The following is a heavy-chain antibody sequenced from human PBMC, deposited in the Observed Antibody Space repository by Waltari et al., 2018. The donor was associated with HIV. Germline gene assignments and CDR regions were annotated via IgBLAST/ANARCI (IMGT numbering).Heavy chain of an antibody. CDR1: GFTFSRYS. V-gene: IGHV3-21*01. CDR3: ARDKAITMIVGYYFDY. CDR2: IRSSSSYI. J-gene: IGHJ4*02. Sequence: EVQLVESGGGLVKPGGSLRLSCAASGFTFSRYSMNWVRQAPGKGLEWVSSIRSSSSYIYYADSVKGRFTISRDNAKNSLYLQMNSLRAEDTAVYYCARDKAITMIVGYYFDYWGQGTLVTVSS. D-gene: IGHD3-22*01.